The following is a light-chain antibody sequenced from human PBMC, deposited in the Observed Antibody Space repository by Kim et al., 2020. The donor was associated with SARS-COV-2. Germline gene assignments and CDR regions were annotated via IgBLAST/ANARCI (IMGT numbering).Light chain of an antibody. CDR3: QAWDTSTAV. CDR2: QDN. Sequence: SVSPGQTANITCSGDKLGDKFACWYQQKAGQSPVLVIYQDNKRPSGIPERFSGSNSGNTATLTISGTQAMDEADYYCQAWDTSTAVFGTGTKVT. J-gene: IGLJ1*01. V-gene: IGLV3-1*01. CDR1: KLGDKF.